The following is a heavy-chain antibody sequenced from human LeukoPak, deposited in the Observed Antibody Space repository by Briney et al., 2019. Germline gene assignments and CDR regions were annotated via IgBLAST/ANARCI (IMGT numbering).Heavy chain of an antibody. CDR2: ITSIGGST. CDR3: VKDDSYYYGSGSSND. J-gene: IGHJ4*02. V-gene: IGHV3-64D*06. CDR1: GFTFSSYI. Sequence: PGGSLRLSCSASGFTFSSYIMHWVRQAPGKGLEYVSAITSIGGSTYYADSVKGRFTISRDNSKNTPYLQMSSLRPEDTAVYYCVKDDSYYYGSGSSNDWGQGTLVTVSS. D-gene: IGHD3-10*01.